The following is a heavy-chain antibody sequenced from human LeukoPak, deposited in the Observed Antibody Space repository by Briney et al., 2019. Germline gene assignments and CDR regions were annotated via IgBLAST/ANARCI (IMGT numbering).Heavy chain of an antibody. Sequence: SVKVSCKAAGGTFSSYAISWVRQAPGQGLEWMGGIIHIFGTANYAQKFQGRVTITADKSTSTAYMELSSLRSEDTAVYYFARSRGWLQSHPLGYWGQGTLVAVPS. J-gene: IGHJ4*02. D-gene: IGHD5-24*01. V-gene: IGHV1-69*06. CDR3: ARSRGWLQSHPLGY. CDR2: IIHIFGTA. CDR1: GGTFSSYA.